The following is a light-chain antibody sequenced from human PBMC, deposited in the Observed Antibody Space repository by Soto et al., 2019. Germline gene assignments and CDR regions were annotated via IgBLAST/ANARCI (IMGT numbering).Light chain of an antibody. J-gene: IGLJ1*01. CDR1: SSDVGGFDF. Sequence: QSVLTQPASVSGSPGQSITISCTGTSSDVGGFDFVSWYQQHPGKVPKLLIYEVANRPSGVSNRFSGSKSGNTASLTISALQAEDEADYYCGSYTTSSTSHVFGTGTKVTVL. CDR3: GSYTTSSTSHV. V-gene: IGLV2-14*03. CDR2: EVA.